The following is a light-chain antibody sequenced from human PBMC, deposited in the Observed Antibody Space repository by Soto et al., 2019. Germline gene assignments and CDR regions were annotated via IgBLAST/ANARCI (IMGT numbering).Light chain of an antibody. J-gene: IGKJ1*01. CDR3: PQHNTSAGT. Sequence: DVQVTQSPSSLTASVGDRVTITSRASQGIRNDLGWYQQKPGRAPKRLIYAVSSLQSGVPSRFSGSRFGTAFSLTIATLPPGDFATYYCPQHNTSAGTFGLGTKVEV. CDR1: QGIRND. V-gene: IGKV1-17*01. CDR2: AVS.